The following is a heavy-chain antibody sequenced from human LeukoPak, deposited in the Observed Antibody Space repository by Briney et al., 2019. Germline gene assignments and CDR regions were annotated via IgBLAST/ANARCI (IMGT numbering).Heavy chain of an antibody. J-gene: IGHJ6*02. V-gene: IGHV4-61*05. CDR2: IYYSGST. D-gene: IGHD6-13*01. Sequence: SETLSLTCTVSGGSISSSSYYWGWIRQPPGKGLEWIGYIYYSGSTNYNPSLKSRVTISVDTSKNQFSLKLSSVTAADTAVYYCARAAAGTRKRYGMDVWGQGTTVTVSS. CDR3: ARAAAGTRKRYGMDV. CDR1: GGSISSSSYY.